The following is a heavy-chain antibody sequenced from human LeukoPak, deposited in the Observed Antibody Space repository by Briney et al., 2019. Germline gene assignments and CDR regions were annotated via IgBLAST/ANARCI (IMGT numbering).Heavy chain of an antibody. CDR3: AREKGGSRLRLGGPGAFDY. CDR1: GFTFTNYA. J-gene: IGHJ4*02. CDR2: ISGTGGVT. D-gene: IGHD5-12*01. V-gene: IGHV3-23*01. Sequence: GGSLRLPCAASGFTFTNYAMSWVRQAPGKGPEWVSAISGTGGVTYYADSVKGRFTISRDNSKNTLYLQVNSLRAEDTALYYCAREKGGSRLRLGGPGAFDYWGQGTLVTVSS.